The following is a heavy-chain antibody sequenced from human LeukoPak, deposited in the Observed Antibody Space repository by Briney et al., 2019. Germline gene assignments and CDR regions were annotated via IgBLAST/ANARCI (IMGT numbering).Heavy chain of an antibody. V-gene: IGHV3-48*04. D-gene: IGHD4-11*01. CDR2: ISSSSSTI. Sequence: TGGSLRLSCAASGCTFSSYSMNWVRQAPGKGLEWVSYISSSSSTIYYADSVKGRFTISRDNAKNSLYLQMNSLRAEDTAVYYCARSYLRGPSNHPPPYWGQGTLVTVSS. J-gene: IGHJ4*02. CDR3: ARSYLRGPSNHPPPY. CDR1: GCTFSSYS.